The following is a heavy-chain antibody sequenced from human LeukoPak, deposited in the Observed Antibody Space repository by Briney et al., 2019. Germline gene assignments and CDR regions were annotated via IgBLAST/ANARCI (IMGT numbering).Heavy chain of an antibody. CDR2: INPDSGGT. Sequence: ASVKVSCKASGHTFTDYYIHWVRQAPGQGLEWMGWINPDSGGTNYAQRFQGRVTMTRDTSISTAYTDLSTLRSDDTAVYYCARGRLGDRGFEFFFDDWGQGTLVTVSS. CDR3: ARGRLGDRGFEFFFDD. D-gene: IGHD3-16*01. V-gene: IGHV1-2*02. J-gene: IGHJ4*02. CDR1: GHTFTDYY.